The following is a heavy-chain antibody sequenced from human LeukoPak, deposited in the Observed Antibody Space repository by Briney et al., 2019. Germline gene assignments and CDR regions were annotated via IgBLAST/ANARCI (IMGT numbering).Heavy chain of an antibody. CDR1: GFTFDDYT. V-gene: IGHV3-43*01. J-gene: IGHJ6*03. CDR3: AKSSEYNHYMDV. Sequence: GGSLRLSCAASGFTFDDYTMHWVRQAPGKGLEWVSFISWDGGSTYYADSVKGRSTISRDNSKNSLYLQMNSLRTEDTALYYCAKSSEYNHYMDVWGKGTTVTVSS. CDR2: ISWDGGST. D-gene: IGHD1-14*01.